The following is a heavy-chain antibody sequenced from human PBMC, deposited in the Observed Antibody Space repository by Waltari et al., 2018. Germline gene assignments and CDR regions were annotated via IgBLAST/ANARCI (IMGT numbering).Heavy chain of an antibody. CDR2: SNHSGST. CDR1: GGSFSGYY. D-gene: IGHD4-17*01. V-gene: IGHV4-34*01. J-gene: IGHJ4*02. Sequence: QVQLQQWGAGLLKPSETLSLTCAVYGGSFSGYYWSWIRQPPGKGLEWIGESNHSGSTNYNPSLKSRVTISVDTSKNQFSLKLSSVTAADTAVYYCARGPDYGDHYFDYWGQGTLVTVSS. CDR3: ARGPDYGDHYFDY.